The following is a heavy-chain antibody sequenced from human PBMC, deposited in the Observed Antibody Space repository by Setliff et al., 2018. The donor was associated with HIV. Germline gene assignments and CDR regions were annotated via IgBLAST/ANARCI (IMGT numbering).Heavy chain of an antibody. CDR1: GFTVSSNY. D-gene: IGHD3-3*01. Sequence: GSLRLSCAASGFTVSSNYINWVRQAPGKGLEWGSYISSSGSTIYYADSVKGRFAISRDDSKNTLYLQMNSLRAEDTAVYSCARPYYDVWSGWDDAFDIWGQGTMVTVSS. V-gene: IGHV3-48*01. J-gene: IGHJ3*02. CDR3: ARPYYDVWSGWDDAFDI. CDR2: ISSSGSTI.